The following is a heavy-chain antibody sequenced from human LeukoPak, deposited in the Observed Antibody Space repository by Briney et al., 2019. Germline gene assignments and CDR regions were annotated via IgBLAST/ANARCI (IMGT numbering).Heavy chain of an antibody. J-gene: IGHJ4*02. D-gene: IGHD3-16*01. Sequence: GGSLRLSCAASGFTFSDYYMSWIRQAPGKGLEWVAVISYDGSNKYYADSVKGRFTISRDNSKNTLYLQMNSLRAEDTAVYYCARERVVGAMLPSDYWGQGTLVTVSS. CDR1: GFTFSDYY. CDR2: ISYDGSNK. CDR3: ARERVVGAMLPSDY. V-gene: IGHV3-30-3*01.